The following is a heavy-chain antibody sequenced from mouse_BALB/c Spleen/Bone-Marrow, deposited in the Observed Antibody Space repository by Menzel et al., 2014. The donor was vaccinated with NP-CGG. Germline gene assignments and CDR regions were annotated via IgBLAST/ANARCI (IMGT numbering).Heavy chain of an antibody. CDR1: GFTFSSFA. CDR3: ARHSGSTSYYYTMDY. CDR2: ISSGGSYT. V-gene: IGHV5-9-3*01. D-gene: IGHD1-1*01. J-gene: IGHJ4*01. Sequence: EVQGVGSGGGLVKPGGSLKLSCAASGFTFSSFAMSWVRQTPEKRLEWVATISSGGSYTYYPDSVKGRFTISRDNAKNTLYLQMSSLRSEDTAMYYCARHSGSTSYYYTMDYWGQGTSVTVSS.